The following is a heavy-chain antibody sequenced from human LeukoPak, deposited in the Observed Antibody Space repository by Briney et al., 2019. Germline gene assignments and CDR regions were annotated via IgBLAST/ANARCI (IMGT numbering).Heavy chain of an antibody. D-gene: IGHD3-10*01. CDR3: ARCPVPYYYGSGKAGAFDI. CDR2: ISSSSSYI. V-gene: IGHV3-21*01. CDR1: GFTFSSYS. Sequence: PGGSLRLSCAASGFTFSSYSMDWVRQAPGKGLEWVSSISSSSSYIYYADSVKGRFTISRDNAKNSLYLQMNSLRAEDTAVYYCARCPVPYYYGSGKAGAFDIWGQGTMVTVSS. J-gene: IGHJ3*02.